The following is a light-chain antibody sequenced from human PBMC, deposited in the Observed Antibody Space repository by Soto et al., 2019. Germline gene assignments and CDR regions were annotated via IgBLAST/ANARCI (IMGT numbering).Light chain of an antibody. Sequence: EIVLTQSPGTLSLSPGERATLSCRASQSFHTNYLAWYQQRPGQAPRLLIYGASNRASGIPERFSGSGSGTDFTLTINRLQPEDSAVYYCQQRSTWPPFSFGQGTKLEIK. V-gene: IGKV3D-20*02. J-gene: IGKJ2*03. CDR3: QQRSTWPPFS. CDR1: QSFHTNY. CDR2: GAS.